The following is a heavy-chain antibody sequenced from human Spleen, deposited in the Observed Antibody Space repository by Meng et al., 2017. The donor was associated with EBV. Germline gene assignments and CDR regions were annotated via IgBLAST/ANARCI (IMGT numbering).Heavy chain of an antibody. Sequence: VRLVWCGGWVVRPGGSWRLSCSASGFPFDEYAMSWVRQAPGKGLEWVSDINWNGGSTNYADSVKGRFIISRDNAKNSLYLQMSSLRAEDTALYHCAREGGSYGLYDSWGQGTLVTVSS. J-gene: IGHJ4*02. CDR2: INWNGGST. D-gene: IGHD1-26*01. CDR3: AREGGSYGLYDS. V-gene: IGHV3-20*01. CDR1: GFPFDEYA.